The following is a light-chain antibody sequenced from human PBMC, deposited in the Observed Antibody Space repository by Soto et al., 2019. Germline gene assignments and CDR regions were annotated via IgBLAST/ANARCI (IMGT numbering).Light chain of an antibody. CDR2: NVY. J-gene: IGLJ3*02. CDR3: CLSPGSLTWL. CDR1: SSDIGIYNF. V-gene: IGLV2-14*03. Sequence: QSALTQPASVSGSPGQSITIFCTGTSSDIGIYNFVSWYQQHPGKAPKLMIYNVYSRPSGVSSRFSGSKSGNTASLTISWLQAEDEADYYCCLSPGSLTWLFGGGTKLTVL.